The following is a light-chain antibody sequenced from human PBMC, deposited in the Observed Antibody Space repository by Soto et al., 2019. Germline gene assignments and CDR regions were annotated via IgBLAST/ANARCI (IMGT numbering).Light chain of an antibody. J-gene: IGKJ2*01. CDR2: AAS. Sequence: DIQLTQSPSSLSASVGDRVTITCRASQTITTLLHWYQQTPGKAPDLLIYAASRLQSGVPSRFSGSGSGTDFTLTISSLQPEDFGTYYCQQTSSTPRTFGQGTRLQIK. V-gene: IGKV1-39*01. CDR3: QQTSSTPRT. CDR1: QTITTL.